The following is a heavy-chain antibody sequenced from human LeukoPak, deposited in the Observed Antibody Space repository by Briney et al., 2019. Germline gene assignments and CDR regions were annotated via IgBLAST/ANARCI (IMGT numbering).Heavy chain of an antibody. CDR3: ARPRLLFGSGPILV. CDR1: GGSISSSNYY. CDR2: IYYSGST. D-gene: IGHD3-10*01. J-gene: IGHJ4*02. Sequence: SETLSLTCTVSGGSISSSNYYWGWIRQPPGKGLEWIGSIYYSGSTYKKPSLKSRVTISVDTSKNQFSLKLNSVTAADTAVYFCARPRLLFGSGPILVWGQGTLVTVSS. V-gene: IGHV4-39*07.